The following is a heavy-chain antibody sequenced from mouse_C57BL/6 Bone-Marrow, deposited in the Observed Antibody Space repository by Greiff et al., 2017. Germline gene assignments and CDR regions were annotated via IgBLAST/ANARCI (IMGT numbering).Heavy chain of an antibody. V-gene: IGHV1-74*01. CDR3: AMSLYNGDGAWFAY. D-gene: IGHD2-3*01. Sequence: QVQLQQPGAELVKPGASVKVSCKASGYTFTSYWMHWVKQRPGQGLEWIGRIHPSDSDTNYNQKFKGKATLTVDKSSSTAYMQLSSLTSEDSAVYYCAMSLYNGDGAWFAYWGQGTRVTVSA. CDR1: GYTFTSYW. CDR2: IHPSDSDT. J-gene: IGHJ3*01.